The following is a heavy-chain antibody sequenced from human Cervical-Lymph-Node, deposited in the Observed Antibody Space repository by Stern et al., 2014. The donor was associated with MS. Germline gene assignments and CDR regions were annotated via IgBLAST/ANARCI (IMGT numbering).Heavy chain of an antibody. J-gene: IGHJ4*02. CDR2: IIPVFGTA. D-gene: IGHD1-26*01. CDR3: VRDEKVGATRPYYFDF. CDR1: RGTFNNYA. Sequence: QVQLVQSGAEVKTPGSSVKVSCKASRGTFNNYAISWVRQAPGQGLEWMGGIIPVFGTANSAQKFPGRVTLSADESTSTAYMELSSLKSEDTAVYYCVRDEKVGATRPYYFDFWGQGTLVTVSS. V-gene: IGHV1-69*01.